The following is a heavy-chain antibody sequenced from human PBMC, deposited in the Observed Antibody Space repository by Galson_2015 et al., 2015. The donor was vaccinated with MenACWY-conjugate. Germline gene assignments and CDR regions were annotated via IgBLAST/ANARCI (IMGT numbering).Heavy chain of an antibody. CDR3: ARLGGLWFGEPYDAFDI. Sequence: QSGAEVKKPGESLTISCTGSGYSFPSYWIGWVRQMPGKGLEWMGIIYPGDSDTRYSPSFQGQVTISADKSISTAYLQWSSLKASDTAMYYCARLGGLWFGEPYDAFDIWGQGTLVTVSS. CDR1: GYSFPSYW. D-gene: IGHD3-10*01. V-gene: IGHV5-51*03. J-gene: IGHJ3*02. CDR2: IYPGDSDT.